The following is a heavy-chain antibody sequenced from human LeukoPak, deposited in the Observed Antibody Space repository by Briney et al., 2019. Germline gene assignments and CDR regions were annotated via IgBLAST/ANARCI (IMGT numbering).Heavy chain of an antibody. CDR2: IYYSGST. J-gene: IGHJ4*02. D-gene: IGHD3-16*01. Sequence: SETLSLTCTVSGGSISSYYWSWIRQPPGKGLEWIGYIYYSGSTYYNPSLKSRVTISVDTSKDQFSLKLSSVTPADTAVYYCARDLQSGPPVGWGQRTLVTVSS. CDR3: ARDLQSGPPVG. CDR1: GGSISSYY. V-gene: IGHV4-59*01.